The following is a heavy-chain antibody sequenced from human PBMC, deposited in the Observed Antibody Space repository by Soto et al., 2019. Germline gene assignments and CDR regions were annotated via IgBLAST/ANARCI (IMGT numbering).Heavy chain of an antibody. J-gene: IGHJ6*02. Sequence: GGSLRLSCAASGFTFSSYAMSWVRQAPGKGLEWVSAISGSGGSTYYADSVKGRFTISRDNSKNTLYLQMNSLRAEDTAVYYCAKAYCGGDCYSDYYGMDVWGQGTTVTVSS. CDR1: GFTFSSYA. V-gene: IGHV3-23*01. D-gene: IGHD2-21*02. CDR3: AKAYCGGDCYSDYYGMDV. CDR2: ISGSGGST.